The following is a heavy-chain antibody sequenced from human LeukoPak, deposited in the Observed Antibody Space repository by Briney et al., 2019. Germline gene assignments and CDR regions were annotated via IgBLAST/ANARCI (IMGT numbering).Heavy chain of an antibody. J-gene: IGHJ3*02. D-gene: IGHD1-26*01. CDR3: ARISRGELLNAFDI. V-gene: IGHV1-18*01. Sequence: ASVKVSCKASGYTFTSYGISWVRQAPGQGLEWMGWISAYNGNTNYAQKLQGRVTMTTDTSTSTAYMELRSLRSDDTAVYYCARISRGELLNAFDIWGQGTMVTASS. CDR1: GYTFTSYG. CDR2: ISAYNGNT.